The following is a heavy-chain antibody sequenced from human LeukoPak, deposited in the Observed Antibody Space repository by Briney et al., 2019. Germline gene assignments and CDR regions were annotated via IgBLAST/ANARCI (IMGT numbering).Heavy chain of an antibody. V-gene: IGHV1-24*01. J-gene: IGHJ4*02. CDR1: GYSLRVLS. Sequence: ASVKVSCRISGYSLRVLSIHWVRQAPGEGLEWMGGIDPQDGETIYAQIFKGRVTITEDTSTDTGYMELRSLRSDDTAVYYCVTDLGRSYFYFDIWGQGTLVIVSS. CDR2: IDPQDGET. D-gene: IGHD3-10*01. CDR3: VTDLGRSYFYFDI.